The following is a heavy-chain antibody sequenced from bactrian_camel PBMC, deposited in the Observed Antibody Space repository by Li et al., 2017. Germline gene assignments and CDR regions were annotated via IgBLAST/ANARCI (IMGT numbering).Heavy chain of an antibody. V-gene: IGHV3-3*01. CDR2: VTTPQAAT. Sequence: HVQLVESGGGSVQAGGSLRLSCAYSTVTVCMGWFRQAPGKEREGVAAVTTPQAATYYADSVKGRYTISHDNTKNTVYLQMNSLKPEDTAVYYCAADPAGPGLDCSVGYCYLCSGMDFWGKGTQVTVS. J-gene: IGHJ7*01. D-gene: IGHD3*01. CDR1: TVTVC.